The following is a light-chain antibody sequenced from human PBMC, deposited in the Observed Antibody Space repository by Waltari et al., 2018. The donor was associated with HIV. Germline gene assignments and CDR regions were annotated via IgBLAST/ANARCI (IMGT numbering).Light chain of an antibody. CDR2: EVN. CDR1: SSDIGAYNY. CDR3: SSYTTTRTLWV. V-gene: IGLV2-14*01. Sequence: QTALTQPASVSGSPGQSITISCTGTSSDIGAYNYVSWYQQHPGKAPKLMIYEVNNRPSGVSNRVSGSKSGNTASLMISGLQTEDEADYYCSSYTTTRTLWVFGGGTKLTVL. J-gene: IGLJ3*02.